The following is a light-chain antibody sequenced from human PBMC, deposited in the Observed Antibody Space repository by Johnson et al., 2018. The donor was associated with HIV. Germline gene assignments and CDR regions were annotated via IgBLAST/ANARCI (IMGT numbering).Light chain of an antibody. V-gene: IGLV1-51*02. Sequence: QPVLTQPPSASGTPGQRVTISCSGSSSNIGSNTVNWYQQLPGTAPKVLIYRSDQRPSGIPDRFSGSKSGTSATLGITGLQTGDEADYYCGTWDSSLSAFVFGTGTKVAVL. CDR2: RSD. CDR1: SSNIGSNT. J-gene: IGLJ1*01. CDR3: GTWDSSLSAFV.